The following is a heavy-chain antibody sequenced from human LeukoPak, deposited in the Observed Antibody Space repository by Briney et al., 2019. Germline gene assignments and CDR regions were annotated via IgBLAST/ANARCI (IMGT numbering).Heavy chain of an antibody. CDR3: VKDSSGYWDWGDS. Sequence: PGGSLRLSCAASGFTFRSYAMSWVRQAPGKGLEWVSGISGSDSSTYHVDSVKGRFTISRDNSKNTLYLQMNSLRAEDTAVYYCVKDSSGYWDWGDSWGQGTLVTVSS. V-gene: IGHV3-23*01. CDR2: ISGSDSST. CDR1: GFTFRSYA. J-gene: IGHJ4*02. D-gene: IGHD3-22*01.